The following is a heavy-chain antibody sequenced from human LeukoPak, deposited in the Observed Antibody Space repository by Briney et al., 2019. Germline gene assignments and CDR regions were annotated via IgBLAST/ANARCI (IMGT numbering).Heavy chain of an antibody. CDR1: GFTFSSYG. J-gene: IGHJ6*03. CDR2: ISYDGSNK. V-gene: IGHV3-30*03. Sequence: GGSLRLSCAASGFTFSSYGMHWVRQAPGKGLEWVAVISYDGSNKYYADSVKGRFTISRDNSKNTLYLQMNSLRAEDTAVYYCARDGKHYYDSSGYSVYYYYMDVWGKGTTVTVSS. CDR3: ARDGKHYYDSSGYSVYYYYMDV. D-gene: IGHD3-22*01.